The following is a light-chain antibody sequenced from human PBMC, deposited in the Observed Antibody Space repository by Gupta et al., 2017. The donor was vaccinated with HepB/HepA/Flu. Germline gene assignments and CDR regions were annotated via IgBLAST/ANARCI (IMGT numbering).Light chain of an antibody. V-gene: IGKV1-5*03. CDR1: QSISRW. J-gene: IGKJ1*01. CDR2: KAS. Sequence: DIQMTQSPSTLSASVGDRVTITCRASQSISRWLAWHQQKPGKALKLLIYKASSLETGVPSRFSGSGSGTEFTLTISSLQPDDFATYYCLQDYSYPWTFGQGTKLEIK. CDR3: LQDYSYPWT.